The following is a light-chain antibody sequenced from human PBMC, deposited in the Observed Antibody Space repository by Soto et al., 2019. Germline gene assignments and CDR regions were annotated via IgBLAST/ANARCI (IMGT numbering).Light chain of an antibody. CDR1: DSNIGSNS. Sequence: QSALTQPPSATGTAGQVITISCSGGDSNIGSNSVYGYQHLPRMAPKLLIYYNNQRPSGVPDRFSGSRSGTSPSLAIVGLPSEDEAVYYCAAWDASLSACVFGNRTKVTVL. V-gene: IGLV1-47*02. J-gene: IGLJ1*01. CDR3: AAWDASLSACV. CDR2: YNN.